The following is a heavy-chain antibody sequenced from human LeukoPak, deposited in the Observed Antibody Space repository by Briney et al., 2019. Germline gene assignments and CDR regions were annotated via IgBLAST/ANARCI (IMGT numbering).Heavy chain of an antibody. D-gene: IGHD1-26*01. Sequence: GGSLRLSCAASGLIVTNNYMSWIRQAPGKGLEWVSVLYTGGSADYADSVKGRFTISRDSSNNTLYLQMSSLRPEDTAIYYCTRDLNRGSYHWFDPWGQGTPVTVS. V-gene: IGHV3-66*01. CDR3: TRDLNRGSYHWFDP. J-gene: IGHJ5*02. CDR1: GLIVTNNY. CDR2: LYTGGSA.